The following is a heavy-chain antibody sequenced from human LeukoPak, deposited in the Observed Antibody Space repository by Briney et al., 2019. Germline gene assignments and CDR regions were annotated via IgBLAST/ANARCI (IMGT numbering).Heavy chain of an antibody. V-gene: IGHV3-15*01. D-gene: IGHD3-3*01. CDR1: GFNYYDAW. Sequence: GGSLRLFCEGSGFNYYDAWMCWMPPAPGKGLTGVGRVRTTAEGETTDYAAPVRCRFIISRDDSKSMVYLQMNRLETDDTAIYYCTAGLGKTDDDTWGQGTLVTVSS. CDR3: TAGLGKTDDDT. CDR2: VRTTAEGETT. J-gene: IGHJ5*02.